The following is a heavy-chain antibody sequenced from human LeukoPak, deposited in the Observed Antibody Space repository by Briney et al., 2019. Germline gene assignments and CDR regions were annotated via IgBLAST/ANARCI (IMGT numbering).Heavy chain of an antibody. CDR3: ARAENYYDSMDY. D-gene: IGHD3-22*01. CDR1: GFIFNTYG. Sequence: GTSLRLSCAASGFIFNTYGVHWVRQAPGKGLEWVANIKQDGSEKYYVDSVKGRFTISRDNAKNSLYLQMNSLRAEDTAVYYCARAENYYDSMDYWGQGTLVTVSS. J-gene: IGHJ4*02. V-gene: IGHV3-7*03. CDR2: IKQDGSEK.